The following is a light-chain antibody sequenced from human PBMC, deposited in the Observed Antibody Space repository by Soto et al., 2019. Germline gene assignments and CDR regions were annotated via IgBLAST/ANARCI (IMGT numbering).Light chain of an antibody. CDR3: SSFTSSSTYV. CDR1: SSDIGAYNY. J-gene: IGLJ1*01. CDR2: DVS. Sequence: QSVLTQPASGSGSPGQSIAISCTGTSSDIGAYNYVSWYQQYPGKAPKLMIYDVSNRPSGVSDRFSGSKSGNTASLTISGLQAEDEAEYYCSSFTSSSTYVFGTATKVTVL. V-gene: IGLV2-14*01.